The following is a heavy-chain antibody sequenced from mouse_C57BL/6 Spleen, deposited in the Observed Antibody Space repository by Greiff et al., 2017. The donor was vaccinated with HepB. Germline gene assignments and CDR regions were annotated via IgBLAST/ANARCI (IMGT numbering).Heavy chain of an antibody. CDR3: ARSPYGSSPLFAY. J-gene: IGHJ3*01. Sequence: VKLQQPGTELVKPGASVKLSCKASGYTFTSYWMHWVKQRPGQGLEWIGNINPSNGGTNYNEKFKSKATLTVDKSSSTAYMQLSSLTSEDSAVYYCARSPYGSSPLFAYWGQGTLVTVSA. CDR2: INPSNGGT. V-gene: IGHV1-53*01. D-gene: IGHD1-1*01. CDR1: GYTFTSYW.